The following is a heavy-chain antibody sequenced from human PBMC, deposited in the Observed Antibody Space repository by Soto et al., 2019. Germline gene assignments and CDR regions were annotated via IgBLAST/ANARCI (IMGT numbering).Heavy chain of an antibody. V-gene: IGHV1-69*13. J-gene: IGHJ4*02. Sequence: SVKVSCKASGGTFSSYAISWVRQPPGQGLEWMGGIIPIFGTANYAQKFQGRVTITADESTSTAYMELSSLRSEDTAVYYCARDLGYCSGGSCPVFDYWGQGTLVTVSS. CDR1: GGTFSSYA. CDR3: ARDLGYCSGGSCPVFDY. D-gene: IGHD2-15*01. CDR2: IIPIFGTA.